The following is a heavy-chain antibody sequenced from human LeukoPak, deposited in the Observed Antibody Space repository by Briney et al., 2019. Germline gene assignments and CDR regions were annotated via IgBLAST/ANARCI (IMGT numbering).Heavy chain of an antibody. V-gene: IGHV3-21*01. CDR2: ISSSSSYI. Sequence: PEGSLRLSCAASGFTFSSYSMNWVRKAPGKGLEWVSSISSSSSYIYYADSVKGRFTISRDHAKNSLYLQMNSLRAEDTAVYYCARADTIFGVVIDYWGQGTLVTVSS. D-gene: IGHD3-3*01. J-gene: IGHJ4*02. CDR1: GFTFSSYS. CDR3: ARADTIFGVVIDY.